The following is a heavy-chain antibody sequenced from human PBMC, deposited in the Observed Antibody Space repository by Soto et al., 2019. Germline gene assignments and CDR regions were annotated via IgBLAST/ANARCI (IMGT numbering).Heavy chain of an antibody. CDR3: NTDSYITIVIVRLDY. D-gene: IGHD3-22*01. CDR1: GFTFSNAW. J-gene: IGHJ4*01. V-gene: IGHV3-15*07. Sequence: GGSLRLSCAASGFTFSNAWINWVRQAPGKGLEWVGRIKSKTDGGTTDFAAPVKGRFAISGDDSKNMVYLQMNSLKTADTAVYYCNTDSYITIVIVRLDYWGHGTLVTVSS. CDR2: IKSKTDGGTT.